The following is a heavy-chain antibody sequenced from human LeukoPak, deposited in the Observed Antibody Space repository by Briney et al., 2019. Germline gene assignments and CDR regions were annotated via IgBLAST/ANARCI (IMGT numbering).Heavy chain of an antibody. CDR3: ARGRVVGTTMVFFNY. CDR2: INHSGST. Sequence: SETLSLTCTVSGGSISSYYWSWIRQPPGKGLEWIGEINHSGSTNYNPSLKSRVTISVDTSKNQFSLKLSSVTAADTAVYYCARGRVVGTTMVFFNYWGQGTLVTVSS. CDR1: GGSISSYY. J-gene: IGHJ4*02. V-gene: IGHV4-34*01. D-gene: IGHD1-26*01.